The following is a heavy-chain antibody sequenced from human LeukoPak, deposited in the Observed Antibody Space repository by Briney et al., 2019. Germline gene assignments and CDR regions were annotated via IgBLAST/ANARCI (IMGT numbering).Heavy chain of an antibody. CDR2: ISAYNGNT. CDR1: GYTFTSYG. J-gene: IGHJ6*02. V-gene: IGHV1-18*01. Sequence: ASVKVSCKASGYTFTSYGISWVRQAPGQGLEWMGWISAYNGNTNYAQELQGRVTMTTDTSTSTAYMELRSLRSDDTAVYYCARGPPLRYFDWLKYYYYYGMDVWGQGTTVTVSS. D-gene: IGHD3-9*01. CDR3: ARGPPLRYFDWLKYYYYYGMDV.